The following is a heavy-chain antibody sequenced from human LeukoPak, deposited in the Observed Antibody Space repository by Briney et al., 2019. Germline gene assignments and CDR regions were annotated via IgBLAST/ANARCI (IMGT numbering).Heavy chain of an antibody. D-gene: IGHD3-22*01. J-gene: IGHJ3*02. CDR1: GGFISSYY. Sequence: SETLSLTCTVSGGFISSYYWSWIRQPAGKGLEWIGHIYTSGSTNYNPSLKSRVTMSVDTSKNQFSLKLSSVTAADTAVYYCARSGYYDSSGYLKDDAFDIWGQGTMVTISS. CDR3: ARSGYYDSSGYLKDDAFDI. V-gene: IGHV4-4*07. CDR2: IYTSGST.